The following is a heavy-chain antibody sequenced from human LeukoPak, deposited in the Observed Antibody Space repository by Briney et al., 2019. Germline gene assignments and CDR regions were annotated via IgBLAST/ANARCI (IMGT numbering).Heavy chain of an antibody. Sequence: SETLSLTCTVSGGSVSSSSYYWGWIRQPPGKGLEWIGSIYYSGSRYYSPSPKSRVTISVDTSKNQFSLKLSSVTAADTAVYYCARGVVSEPHYYYMDVWGKGTTVTVSS. CDR2: IYYSGSR. D-gene: IGHD2-21*02. V-gene: IGHV4-39*01. J-gene: IGHJ6*03. CDR1: GGSVSSSSYY. CDR3: ARGVVSEPHYYYMDV.